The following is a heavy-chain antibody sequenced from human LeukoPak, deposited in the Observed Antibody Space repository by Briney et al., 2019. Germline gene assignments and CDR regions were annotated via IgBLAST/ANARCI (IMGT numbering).Heavy chain of an antibody. CDR2: IAVSGNT. Sequence: GGSLRLSCVASGFSLSNFAMSWVRQAPGKGLEWVTAIAVSGNTYYEESVKGRFTISRDSTKNTLYLQMNRLRAEDTAVYYCGKALIATYYMDVWGKGTTVTISS. CDR1: GFSLSNFA. J-gene: IGHJ6*03. V-gene: IGHV3-23*01. CDR3: GKALIATYYMDV. D-gene: IGHD3-16*01.